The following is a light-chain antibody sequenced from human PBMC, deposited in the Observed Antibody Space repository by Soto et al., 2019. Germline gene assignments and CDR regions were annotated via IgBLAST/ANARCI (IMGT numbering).Light chain of an antibody. CDR1: QTISSW. J-gene: IGKJ4*01. V-gene: IGKV1-5*03. CDR3: QQYNSIGA. Sequence: DIQMTQSPSTLSGSVGDRVTITCRASQTISSWLAWYQQKPGKAPKLLIYKASTLKSGVPSRFSGSGSGTEFTLTISSLQPDDFATYYCQQYNSIGAFGGGTKVDIK. CDR2: KAS.